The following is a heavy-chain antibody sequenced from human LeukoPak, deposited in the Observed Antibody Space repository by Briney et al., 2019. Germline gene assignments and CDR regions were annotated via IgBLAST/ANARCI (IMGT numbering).Heavy chain of an antibody. D-gene: IGHD2/OR15-2a*01. CDR3: AGHHPRNTVDF. CDR1: GGSISSYY. J-gene: IGHJ4*02. V-gene: IGHV4-59*08. Sequence: SETLSLTCTVSGGSISSYYWSWIRQPPGKGLEWIAYISDIGSINYNPSLKSRVTISLDTSKNQFSLKLSSVTPADTAVYYCAGHHPRNTVDFWGQGTLVTVSS. CDR2: ISDIGSI.